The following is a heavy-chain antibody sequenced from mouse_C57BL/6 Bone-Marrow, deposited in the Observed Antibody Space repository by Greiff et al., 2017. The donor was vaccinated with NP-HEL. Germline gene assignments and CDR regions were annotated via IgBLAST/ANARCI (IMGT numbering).Heavy chain of an antibody. CDR1: GYTFTSYG. Sequence: VQLQQSGAELARPGASVKLSCKASGYTFTSYGISWVKQRTGQGLEWIGEIYPRSGNTYYNEKFRGKATLTADKSSSTAYMELRSLTSEDSAVYFCARSRSWYFDVWGTGTTVTVSS. CDR3: ARSRSWYFDV. CDR2: IYPRSGNT. J-gene: IGHJ1*03. V-gene: IGHV1-81*01.